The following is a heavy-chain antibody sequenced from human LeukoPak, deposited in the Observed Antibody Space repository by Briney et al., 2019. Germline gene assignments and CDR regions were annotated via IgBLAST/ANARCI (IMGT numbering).Heavy chain of an antibody. Sequence: ASVKVSCKASGYTFTSYGISWVRQAPGQGLEWMGWISAYNGNTNYAQKLQGRVTTTTDTSTSTAYMELRSLRSDDTAVYYCARVLPWVAGSPRTVDYWGQGTLVTVSS. CDR3: ARVLPWVAGSPRTVDY. J-gene: IGHJ4*02. CDR1: GYTFTSYG. V-gene: IGHV1-18*01. CDR2: ISAYNGNT. D-gene: IGHD6-19*01.